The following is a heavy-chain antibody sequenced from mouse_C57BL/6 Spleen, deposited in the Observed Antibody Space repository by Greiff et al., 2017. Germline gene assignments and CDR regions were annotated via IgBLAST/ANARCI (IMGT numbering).Heavy chain of an antibody. J-gene: IGHJ2*01. Sequence: QVQLQQPGAELVRPGTSVKLSCKASGYTFTSYWMHWVKQRPGQGLEWIGVIDPSDSYTNYNQKFKGKATLTVDTSSSTAYMQLSSLTSEDSAVYYCARGEDWDYWGKGTTLTVSS. V-gene: IGHV1-59*01. CDR2: IDPSDSYT. CDR1: GYTFTSYW. D-gene: IGHD4-1*01. CDR3: ARGEDWDY.